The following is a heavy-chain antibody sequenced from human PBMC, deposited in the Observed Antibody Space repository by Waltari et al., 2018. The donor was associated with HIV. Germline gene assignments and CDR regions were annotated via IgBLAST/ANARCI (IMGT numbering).Heavy chain of an antibody. V-gene: IGHV3-30-3*01. CDR2: ISYDGSNK. J-gene: IGHJ4*02. CDR1: GFTCSSYA. D-gene: IGHD6-19*01. CDR3: ARDFRVAGRGY. Sequence: QVQLVESGGGVVQPGRSLRLSCAASGFTCSSYAMHWFRQAPGKGLEWVAVISYDGSNKYYADSVKGRFTISRDNSKNTLYLQMNSLRAEDTAVYYCARDFRVAGRGYWGQGTLVTVSS.